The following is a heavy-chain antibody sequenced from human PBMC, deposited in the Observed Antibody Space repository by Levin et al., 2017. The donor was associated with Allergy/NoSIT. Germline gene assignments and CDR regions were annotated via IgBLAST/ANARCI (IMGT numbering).Heavy chain of an antibody. J-gene: IGHJ5*02. Sequence: GESLKISCAASRFTFSNYNMNWVRQAPGKGLEWVSYITSSSSTIYYADSVKGRFTISRDNAKNSLYLQMNSLRAEDTAVYYCARGQFGNWFDPWGQGTLVTVSS. CDR3: ARGQFGNWFDP. CDR1: RFTFSNYN. V-gene: IGHV3-48*01. D-gene: IGHD3-10*01. CDR2: ITSSSSTI.